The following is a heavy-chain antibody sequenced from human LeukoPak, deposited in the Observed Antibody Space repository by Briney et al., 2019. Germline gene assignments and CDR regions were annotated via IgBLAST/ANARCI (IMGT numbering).Heavy chain of an antibody. V-gene: IGHV1-46*01. CDR1: GGTFSSYA. J-gene: IGHJ5*02. CDR2: INPSGGST. Sequence: ASVKVSCKASGGTFSSYAISWVRQAPGQGLEWMGIINPSGGSTSYAQKFQGRVTMTRDTSTSTVYMELSSLRSEDTAVYYCARDHSYGDQNWFDPWGQGTLVTVSS. CDR3: ARDHSYGDQNWFDP. D-gene: IGHD4-17*01.